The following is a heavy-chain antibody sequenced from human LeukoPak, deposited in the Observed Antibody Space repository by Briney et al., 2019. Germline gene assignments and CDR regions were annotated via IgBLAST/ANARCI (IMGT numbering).Heavy chain of an antibody. V-gene: IGHV4-30-2*01. J-gene: IGHJ4*02. D-gene: IGHD6-19*01. CDR2: IYHSGST. Sequence: PSETLSLTCTVSGGSISSGGYYWSWIRQPPGKGLEWIGYIYHSGSTYYNPSLKSRVTISVDRSKNQFSLKLSSVTAADTAVYYCARQEGAPYRSVWYPFDYWGQGTLATVSS. CDR3: ARQEGAPYRSVWYPFDY. CDR1: GGSISSGGYY.